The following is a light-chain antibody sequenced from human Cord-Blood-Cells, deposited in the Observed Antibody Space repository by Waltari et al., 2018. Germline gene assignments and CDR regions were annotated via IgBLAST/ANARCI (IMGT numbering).Light chain of an antibody. CDR3: QQRSNWWT. CDR1: QIVSCY. V-gene: IGKV3-11*01. J-gene: IGKJ1*01. Sequence: DIVFSHPRATLSWTQGESSTLSCRASQIVSCYLAWYQQKPGQAPRLLIYDASNRATGIPARFSGSGSGTDFTLTISSLEPEDFAVYYCQQRSNWWTFGQGTKVEIK. CDR2: DAS.